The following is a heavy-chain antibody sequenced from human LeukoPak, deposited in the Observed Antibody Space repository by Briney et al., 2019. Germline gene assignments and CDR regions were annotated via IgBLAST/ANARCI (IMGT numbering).Heavy chain of an antibody. V-gene: IGHV3-23*01. J-gene: IGHJ1*01. CDR3: SEHILVH. CDR2: VSGNGVNT. CDR1: GLTFTSWA. D-gene: IGHD2-21*01. Sequence: PGGSLRLSCAANGLTFTSWAMSWVRQAPGKGLEWVSGVSGNGVNTYYVDSVKDRFTISRDNSKNMLYLQMNSLRPEDTAIYYCSEHILVHWGQGTLVTVST.